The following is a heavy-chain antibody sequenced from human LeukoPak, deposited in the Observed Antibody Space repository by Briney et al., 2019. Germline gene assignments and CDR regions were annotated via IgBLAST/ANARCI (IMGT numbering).Heavy chain of an antibody. Sequence: GGSLTLSCPASGFTFSSYAMSWVRQAPGKGLEWVSSGTGDGETTFYADSVKGGFSVSRDNSRNTLSLTMNSLRVEDTALYYCAKDYLGQMVMFDVWGQGTMVTVSS. CDR2: GTGDGETT. CDR3: AKDYLGQMVMFDV. J-gene: IGHJ3*01. CDR1: GFTFSSYA. V-gene: IGHV3-23*01. D-gene: IGHD6-13*01.